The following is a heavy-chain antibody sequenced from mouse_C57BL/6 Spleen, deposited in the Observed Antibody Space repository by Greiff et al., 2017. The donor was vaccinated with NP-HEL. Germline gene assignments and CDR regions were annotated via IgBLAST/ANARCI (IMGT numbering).Heavy chain of an antibody. CDR2: ISSGSSTI. CDR1: GFTFSDYG. J-gene: IGHJ2*01. Sequence: EVKLMESGGGLVKPGGSLKLSCAASGFTFSDYGMHWVRQAPEKGLEWVAYISSGSSTIYYADTVKGRFTISRDNAKNTLFLQMSSLRSEDTAMYYCARNPFDYWGQGTTLTVSS. V-gene: IGHV5-17*01. CDR3: ARNPFDY.